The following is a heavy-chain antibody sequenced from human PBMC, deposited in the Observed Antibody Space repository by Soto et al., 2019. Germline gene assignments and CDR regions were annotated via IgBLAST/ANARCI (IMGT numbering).Heavy chain of an antibody. CDR3: ARAGITIFGVVKTNNWFDP. V-gene: IGHV4-30-2*01. J-gene: IGHJ5*02. Sequence: SETLSLTCAVSGGSISSGGYSWSWIRQPPGKGLEWIGYIYHSGSTYYNPSLKSRVTISVDRSKNQFSLKLSSVTAADTAVYYCARAGITIFGVVKTNNWFDPWGQGTLVTVSS. CDR2: IYHSGST. D-gene: IGHD3-3*01. CDR1: GGSISSGGYS.